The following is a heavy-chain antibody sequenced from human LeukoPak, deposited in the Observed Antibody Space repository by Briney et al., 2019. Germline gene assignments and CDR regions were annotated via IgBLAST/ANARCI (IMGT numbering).Heavy chain of an antibody. CDR3: ARDDSSGYYPGYYYGMDV. D-gene: IGHD3-22*01. J-gene: IGHJ6*02. CDR1: GGSFSGYY. V-gene: IGHV4-34*01. CDR2: INHSGST. Sequence: SETLSLTCAVYGGSFSGYYWSWIRQPPGKELEWIGEINHSGSTNYNPSLKSRVTISVDTSKNQFSLKLSSVTAADTAVYYCARDDSSGYYPGYYYGMDVWGQGTTVTVSS.